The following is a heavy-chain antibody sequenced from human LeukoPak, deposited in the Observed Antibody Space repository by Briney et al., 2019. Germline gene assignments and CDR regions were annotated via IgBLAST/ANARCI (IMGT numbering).Heavy chain of an antibody. CDR2: ISYDGSNK. CDR3: AKDLGGSLYRGSLTTPADI. CDR1: GFTFSSYW. Sequence: GGSLRLSCAASGFTFSSYWMSWVRQAPGKGLEWVAVISYDGSNKYYADSVKGRFTISRDNSKNTLYLQMNSLRAEDTAVYYCAKDLGGSLYRGSLTTPADIWGQGTMVTVSS. V-gene: IGHV3-30*18. J-gene: IGHJ3*02. D-gene: IGHD1-26*01.